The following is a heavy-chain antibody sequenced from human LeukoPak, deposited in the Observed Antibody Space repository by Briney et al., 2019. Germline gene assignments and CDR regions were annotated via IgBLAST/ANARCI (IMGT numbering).Heavy chain of an antibody. CDR3: ARARITMIQIDP. J-gene: IGHJ5*02. D-gene: IGHD3-22*01. CDR1: GGSISSSSYY. V-gene: IGHV4-39*07. CDR2: IYYSGST. Sequence: SETLSLTCTVSGGSISSSSYYWGWFRQPPGKGLEWIGSIYYSGSTYYNPSLKSRVTISVDTSKNQFSLKLSSVTAADTAVYYCARARITMIQIDPWGQGTLVTVSS.